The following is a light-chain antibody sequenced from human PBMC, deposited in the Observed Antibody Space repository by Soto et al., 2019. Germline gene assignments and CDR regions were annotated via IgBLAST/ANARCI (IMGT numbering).Light chain of an antibody. Sequence: DIQMTQSPSTLSASVGDRVTITCRASQSISSWLAWYQQKPGKAPKLLIYKASSLESGVPSRFSGSGSGTECALTISSLQPDDFATYYCQQYNSYPLTLGGGTKVDSK. V-gene: IGKV1-5*03. J-gene: IGKJ4*01. CDR3: QQYNSYPLT. CDR2: KAS. CDR1: QSISSW.